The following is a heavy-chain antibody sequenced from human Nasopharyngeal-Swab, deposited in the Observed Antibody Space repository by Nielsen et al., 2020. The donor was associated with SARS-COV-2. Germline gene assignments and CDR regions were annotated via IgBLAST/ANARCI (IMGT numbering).Heavy chain of an antibody. D-gene: IGHD3-22*01. CDR1: GFTFSNYW. V-gene: IGHV3-74*01. Sequence: GGSLRLSCAASGFTFSNYWMHWVRQVPGKGLVWVSRINSDGMNTTYADSVKGRFTISRDNSKNTLYLQMNSLRAEDTAVYYCAKAQLYYDSSGYRDWGQGTLVTVSS. CDR2: INSDGMNT. J-gene: IGHJ4*02. CDR3: AKAQLYYDSSGYRD.